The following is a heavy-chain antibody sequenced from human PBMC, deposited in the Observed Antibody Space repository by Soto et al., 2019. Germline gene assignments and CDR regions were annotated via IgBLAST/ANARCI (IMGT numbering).Heavy chain of an antibody. D-gene: IGHD3-10*01. CDR2: ISDSGGSA. CDR1: GFTFSSYA. J-gene: IGHJ4*02. CDR3: AKSYFSSGSYRHYFDS. V-gene: IGHV3-23*01. Sequence: EVQLSESGGGWVQPGGSLRLSCAASGFTFSSYAMSWIRQAPGKGLEWVSGISDSGGSAYYAASVKGRFTISRDNSENTVYLQMISLRAEDTAVYYCAKSYFSSGSYRHYFDSWGQGTLVTVSS.